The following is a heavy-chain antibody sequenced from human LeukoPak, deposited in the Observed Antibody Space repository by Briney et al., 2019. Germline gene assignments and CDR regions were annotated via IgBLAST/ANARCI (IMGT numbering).Heavy chain of an antibody. D-gene: IGHD2-2*01. CDR2: IYHSGST. J-gene: IGHJ3*02. CDR3: ARNANPTDAFDI. Sequence: SETLSLTRAVSGGSLSSSNWWSWVRQPPGKGLEWIGEIYHSGSTNYNPSLESRVSISVDRSKNLFSLKLNSVTAADTAVYYCARNANPTDAFDIWGQGTMVTVFS. V-gene: IGHV4-4*02. CDR1: GGSLSSSNW.